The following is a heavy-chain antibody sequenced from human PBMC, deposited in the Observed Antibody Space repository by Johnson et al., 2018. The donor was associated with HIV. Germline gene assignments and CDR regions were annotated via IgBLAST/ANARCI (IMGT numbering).Heavy chain of an antibody. D-gene: IGHD3-22*01. V-gene: IGHV3-30*04. J-gene: IGHJ3*02. Sequence: QVQLVESGGGVVQPGRSLRLSCAASAFSFSNYPMHWVRQAPGKGLEWVAVISYDGSNKYYTDSVKGRFTISRDNSKNTLYLQMNSLRAEDTAVYYCARDGTRYYYDSSGSRGTFDIWGQGTMVTVSS. CDR3: ARDGTRYYYDSSGSRGTFDI. CDR2: ISYDGSNK. CDR1: AFSFSNYP.